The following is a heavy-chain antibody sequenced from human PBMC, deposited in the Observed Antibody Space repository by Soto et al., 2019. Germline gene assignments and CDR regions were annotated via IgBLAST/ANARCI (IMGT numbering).Heavy chain of an antibody. J-gene: IGHJ6*01. Sequence: QLQLQESGPGLVKPSETLSLTCTVSGGSISSSSYYWGWIRQPPGKGLEWIGSIYYSGSTYYNPPLKSRVTISVDTSKNQFSLKLSSVTAADTAVYYCARERVLNSGDSGGWDYYYGMDVW. CDR3: ARERVLNSGDSGGWDYYYGMDV. CDR2: IYYSGST. CDR1: GGSISSSSYY. V-gene: IGHV4-39*02. D-gene: IGHD4-17*01.